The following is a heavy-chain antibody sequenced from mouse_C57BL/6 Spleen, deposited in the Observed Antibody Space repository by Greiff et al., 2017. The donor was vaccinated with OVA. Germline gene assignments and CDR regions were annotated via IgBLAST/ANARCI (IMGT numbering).Heavy chain of an antibody. CDR1: GYTFTDYY. V-gene: IGHV1-26*01. CDR2: INPNNGGT. D-gene: IGHD2-2*01. Sequence: EVQLQQSGPELVKPGASVKISCKASGYTFTDYYMNWVKQSHGKSLEWLGDINPNNGGTSYNQKFKGKATLTVDKSSSTAYMELRSLTSEDSAVYYCARIYYGYDVDWYFDVWGTGTTVTVSS. CDR3: ARIYYGYDVDWYFDV. J-gene: IGHJ1*03.